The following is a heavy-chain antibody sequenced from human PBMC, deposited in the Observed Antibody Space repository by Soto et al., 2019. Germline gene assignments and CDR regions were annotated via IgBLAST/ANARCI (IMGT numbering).Heavy chain of an antibody. CDR1: GYTFTGYY. V-gene: IGHV1-2*04. J-gene: IGHJ6*02. CDR3: AIVTLSFYGMDA. Sequence: ASVKVSCKGSGYTFTGYYRHWVRQAPGQGLEWIGWMNPNSGGTNCAQKFQGWVTMTRDVSSCTAYIALGRLRSHDKSVYYCAIVTLSFYGMDAWSQRTSVTVSS. CDR2: MNPNSGGT. D-gene: IGHD3-22*01.